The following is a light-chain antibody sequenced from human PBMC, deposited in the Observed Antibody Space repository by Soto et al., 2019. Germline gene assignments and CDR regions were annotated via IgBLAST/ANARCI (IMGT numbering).Light chain of an antibody. V-gene: IGKV1-17*01. Sequence: DIQLTQSPSSLSASVGDRDTITCRASHGITNSLTWYQQRPGKAPKRLTYAASNVHSGVPSRFSGSGSGTEFTLTISSPQPEDFATYYYLQHNSFPWTFGQGTRVEI. J-gene: IGKJ1*01. CDR2: AAS. CDR3: LQHNSFPWT. CDR1: HGITNS.